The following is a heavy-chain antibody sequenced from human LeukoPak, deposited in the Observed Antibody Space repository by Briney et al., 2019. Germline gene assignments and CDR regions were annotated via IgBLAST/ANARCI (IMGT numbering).Heavy chain of an antibody. CDR2: ISYDGSNK. Sequence: GGSLRLSCAASGFTFSSYAMHWVRQAPGKGLEWVAVISYDGSNKYYADSVKGRFTISRDNSKNTLYLQMNSLRAEDTAVYYCAREGVSSTRYYFDYWGQGTLVTVSS. CDR3: AREGVSSTRYYFDY. J-gene: IGHJ4*02. CDR1: GFTFSSYA. D-gene: IGHD2-2*01. V-gene: IGHV3-30-3*01.